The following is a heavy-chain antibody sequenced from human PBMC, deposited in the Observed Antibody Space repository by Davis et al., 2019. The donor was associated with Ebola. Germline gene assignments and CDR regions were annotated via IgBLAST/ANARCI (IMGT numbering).Heavy chain of an antibody. J-gene: IGHJ3*02. CDR3: VRDDYDAQFDI. CDR1: GYTFTSYY. Sequence: ASVKVSCKASGYTFTSYYMHWVRQAPGQGLEWMGIINPSGGSTSYAQKFQGRVTMTIDTSTSTVYMELGSLRPDDTAVYYCVRDDYDAQFDIWGLGTMVTVSS. CDR2: INPSGGST. V-gene: IGHV1-46*01. D-gene: IGHD4-17*01.